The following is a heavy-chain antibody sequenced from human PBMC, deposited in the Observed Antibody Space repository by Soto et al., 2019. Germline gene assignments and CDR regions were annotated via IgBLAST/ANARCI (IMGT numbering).Heavy chain of an antibody. Sequence: QVQLQESGPGLVKPSQTLSLTCTVSGASISSGGYYWSWIRQHPGKGLEWMGYIYYNGNTYYNPSLKSRVTISLDTSDNQFSLRLSSVTAADTAVYFCARLTLTNYGARWFDPWGQGTLVNVSS. J-gene: IGHJ5*02. CDR2: IYYNGNT. V-gene: IGHV4-31*03. D-gene: IGHD4-17*01. CDR1: GASISSGGYY. CDR3: ARLTLTNYGARWFDP.